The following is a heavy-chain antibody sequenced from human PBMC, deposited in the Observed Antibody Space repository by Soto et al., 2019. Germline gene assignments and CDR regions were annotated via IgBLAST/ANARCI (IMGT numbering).Heavy chain of an antibody. CDR1: GFTFSSYA. D-gene: IGHD6-19*01. CDR3: ARVSSGWYEGAFDI. J-gene: IGHJ3*02. V-gene: IGHV3-30-3*01. CDR2: ISYDGSNK. Sequence: GGSLRLSCAASGFTFSSYAMHWVRQAPGKGLEWVAVISYDGSNKYYADSVKGRFTISRDNSKNTLYLQMNSLRAEDTAVYYCARVSSGWYEGAFDIWGQGTMVTVSS.